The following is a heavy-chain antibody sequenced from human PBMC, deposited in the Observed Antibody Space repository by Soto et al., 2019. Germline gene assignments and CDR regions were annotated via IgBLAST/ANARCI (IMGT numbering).Heavy chain of an antibody. V-gene: IGHV3-48*01. CDR1: GFTFSTYS. CDR3: ARERGSGWTFDY. D-gene: IGHD6-19*01. CDR2: ISSSSTI. J-gene: IGHJ4*02. Sequence: ESGGDLVQPGGSLRLSCAASGFTFSTYSMNWVRQAPGKGLEWVSSISSSSTIYYADSVKGRFTISRDNAQNSLYLQMHSLRAEDTAVYYCARERGSGWTFDYWGQGTLVTVSS.